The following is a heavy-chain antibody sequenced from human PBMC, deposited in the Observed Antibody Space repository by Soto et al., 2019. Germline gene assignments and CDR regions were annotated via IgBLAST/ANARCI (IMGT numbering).Heavy chain of an antibody. Sequence: GSLRLSCAASGFTFSSYSMNWVRQAPGKGLEWVSSISSSSSYIYYADSVKGRFTISRDNAKNSLYLQMNSLRAEDTAVYYCARDNYGDYLSNWFDPWGQGTLVTVSS. CDR2: ISSSSSYI. J-gene: IGHJ5*02. D-gene: IGHD4-17*01. CDR1: GFTFSSYS. CDR3: ARDNYGDYLSNWFDP. V-gene: IGHV3-21*01.